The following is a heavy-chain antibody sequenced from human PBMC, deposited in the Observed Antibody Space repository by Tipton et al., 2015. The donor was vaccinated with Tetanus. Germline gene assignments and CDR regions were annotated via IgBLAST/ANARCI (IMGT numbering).Heavy chain of an antibody. CDR3: ARDHKILSAGDAFDI. Sequence: QLVQSGGGLIQPGGSLRLSCAASGFTVSSNYMSWVRQAPGKGLEWVSVIYSGGSTYYADSVKGRFTISRDNSKNTLYLQMNSLRAEDTAVYYCARDHKILSAGDAFDIWGQGTMVTVSS. CDR1: GFTVSSNY. D-gene: IGHD3-10*01. V-gene: IGHV3-53*01. J-gene: IGHJ3*02. CDR2: IYSGGST.